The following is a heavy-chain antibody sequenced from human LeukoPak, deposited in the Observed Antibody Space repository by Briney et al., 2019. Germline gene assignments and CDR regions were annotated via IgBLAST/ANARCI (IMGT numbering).Heavy chain of an antibody. CDR2: IYTTGST. J-gene: IGHJ4*02. CDR3: ASASGY. Sequence: SETLSLTCSVSGDSIGSDYWSWIRQLAGKGLEWIGRIYTTGSTNYNPSLKSRVTMPVDMSKTQFSLKLSSVTAADTAVYYCASASGYWGQGTLVTVSS. V-gene: IGHV4-4*07. D-gene: IGHD6-19*01. CDR1: GDSIGSDY.